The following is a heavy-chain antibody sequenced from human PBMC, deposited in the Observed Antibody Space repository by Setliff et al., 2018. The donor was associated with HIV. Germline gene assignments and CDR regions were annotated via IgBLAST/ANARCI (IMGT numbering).Heavy chain of an antibody. Sequence: ASVKVSCKASGYTFTNYYMQWVRQAPGQGLEWMGIINPSGGSATYAQKFQGRVTTTRDTSTSTVYMELSSLRSDDTAVYYCAREGGREYDFWSGYYRPYYYYMDVWGKGTTVTVSS. CDR1: GYTFTNYY. V-gene: IGHV1-46*01. CDR3: AREGGREYDFWSGYYRPYYYYMDV. D-gene: IGHD3-3*01. J-gene: IGHJ6*03. CDR2: INPSGGSA.